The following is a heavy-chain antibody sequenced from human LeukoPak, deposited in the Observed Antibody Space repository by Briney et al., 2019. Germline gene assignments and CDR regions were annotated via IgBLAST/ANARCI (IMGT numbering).Heavy chain of an antibody. J-gene: IGHJ4*02. Sequence: XSQTLSLTCAVSGGSISSGGYSWSWIRQPPGKGLEWIGYIYHSGSTYYNPSLKSRVTISVDTSKNQFSLKLSSVTAADTAVYYCARSSSGWKFIDYWGQGTLVTVSS. CDR1: GGSISSGGYS. D-gene: IGHD6-19*01. CDR2: IYHSGST. CDR3: ARSSSGWKFIDY. V-gene: IGHV4-30-2*01.